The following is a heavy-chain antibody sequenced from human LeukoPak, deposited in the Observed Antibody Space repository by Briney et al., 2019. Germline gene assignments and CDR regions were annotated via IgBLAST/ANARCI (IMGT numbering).Heavy chain of an antibody. CDR3: ARTGPSGWCEFDY. V-gene: IGHV4-4*02. D-gene: IGHD6-19*01. CDR2: IYHSGST. Sequence: PSETLSLTCAVSGGSISSSNWRSWVRQPPGKGLEWIGEIYHSGSTNYNPSLKSRVTISVDKSKNQFSLKLSSVTAADTAVYYCARTGPSGWCEFDYWGQGTLVTVSS. CDR1: GGSISSSNW. J-gene: IGHJ4*02.